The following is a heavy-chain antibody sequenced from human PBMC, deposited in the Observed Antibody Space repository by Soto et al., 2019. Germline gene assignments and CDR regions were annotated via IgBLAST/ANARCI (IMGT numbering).Heavy chain of an antibody. Sequence: QVQLVQSGAEVKKPGSSVKVSCKASGGTFSSYAISWVRQAPGQGLEWMGGIIPIFGTANYAQKFQGRVTITADESTSTAYMELSSLRSEDTAVYYCARGYCSGGSCHTQDWYFDLCGRGTLVTVSS. V-gene: IGHV1-69*12. D-gene: IGHD2-15*01. CDR3: ARGYCSGGSCHTQDWYFDL. CDR1: GGTFSSYA. J-gene: IGHJ2*01. CDR2: IIPIFGTA.